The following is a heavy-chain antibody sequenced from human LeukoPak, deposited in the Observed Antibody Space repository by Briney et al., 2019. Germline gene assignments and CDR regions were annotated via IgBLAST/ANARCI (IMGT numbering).Heavy chain of an antibody. Sequence: GGSLRLSCAASGFTFSSSAMSWVRQAPGKGLEWVSGISGSGGITYYADSVKGRFTISRDSSKNTLYLQMNSLTADDTAVYFCAKGTGSSRWNAFDSWGQGTLVTVSS. V-gene: IGHV3-23*01. D-gene: IGHD6-19*01. CDR3: AKGTGSSRWNAFDS. CDR2: ISGSGGIT. CDR1: GFTFSSSA. J-gene: IGHJ4*02.